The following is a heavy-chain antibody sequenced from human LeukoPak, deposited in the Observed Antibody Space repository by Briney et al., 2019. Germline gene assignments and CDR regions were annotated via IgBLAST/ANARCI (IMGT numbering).Heavy chain of an antibody. CDR3: ARDLKYCSSTSCYSSHNDWFDP. D-gene: IGHD2-2*01. CDR2: IIPIFGTA. Sequence: SVKVSCKASGGTFSSYAISWVRQAPGQGLEWVGGIIPIFGTANYAQKFQGRVTITADESTSTAYMELSSLRSEDTAVYYCARDLKYCSSTSCYSSHNDWFDPWGQGTLVTVSS. J-gene: IGHJ5*02. V-gene: IGHV1-69*13. CDR1: GGTFSSYA.